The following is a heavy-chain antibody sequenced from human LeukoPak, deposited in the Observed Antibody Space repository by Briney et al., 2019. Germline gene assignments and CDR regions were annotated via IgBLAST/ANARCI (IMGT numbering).Heavy chain of an antibody. V-gene: IGHV3-53*01. CDR2: IYSGGST. J-gene: IGHJ4*02. Sequence: PGGSLRLSCAASGFTVSSNYVSWVRQAPGKGLEWVSVIYSGGSTYYADSVKGRFTISRDNSKNTLYLQMNSLRAEDTAVYYCARRWFGELLYYWGQGTLVTVSS. CDR1: GFTVSSNY. CDR3: ARRWFGELLYY. D-gene: IGHD3-10*01.